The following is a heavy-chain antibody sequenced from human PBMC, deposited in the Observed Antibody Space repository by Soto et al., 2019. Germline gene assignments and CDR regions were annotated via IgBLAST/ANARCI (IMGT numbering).Heavy chain of an antibody. CDR3: ARPNSNDYYDSSGYNY. V-gene: IGHV3-30-3*01. J-gene: IGHJ4*02. CDR1: GFTFSIYA. Sequence: GGSLRLSCAASGFTFSIYAMHWVRQAPGKGLEWVAVISYDGSNKYYADSVKGRFTISRDNSKNTLYLQMNSLRAEDTAVYYCARPNSNDYYDSSGYNYWGQGTLVTVSS. CDR2: ISYDGSNK. D-gene: IGHD3-22*01.